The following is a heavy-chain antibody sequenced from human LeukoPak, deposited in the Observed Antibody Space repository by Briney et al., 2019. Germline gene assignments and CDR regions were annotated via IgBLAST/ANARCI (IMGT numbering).Heavy chain of an antibody. CDR1: GFTFNSYG. CDR2: IWYDGSNK. J-gene: IGHJ4*02. Sequence: GGSLRLSCAASGFTFNSYGIHWVRQAPGKGLEWVAFIWYDGSNKYYADSVKGRFTISRDDSKNTLYLQMNSLRAEDTAVYYCARARTTRGFDYWGQGTLVTVSS. V-gene: IGHV3-33*01. CDR3: ARARTTRGFDY. D-gene: IGHD4-17*01.